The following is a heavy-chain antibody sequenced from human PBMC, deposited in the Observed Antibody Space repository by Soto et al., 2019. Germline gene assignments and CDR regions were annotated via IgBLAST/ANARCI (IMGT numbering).Heavy chain of an antibody. D-gene: IGHD4-17*01. J-gene: IGHJ4*02. Sequence: QVQLQESGPGLVKPSQTLSLTCTVSGGSISSGDYYWSWIRQTPGKGLEWIGYIYYSGSTYYNPSLPRRVTTPVDTSKTPSPLKLSSVTAAATAVYYCASYGGNSVSFDYWGQGTLVTVSS. CDR3: ASYGGNSVSFDY. V-gene: IGHV4-30-4*01. CDR2: IYYSGST. CDR1: GGSISSGDYY.